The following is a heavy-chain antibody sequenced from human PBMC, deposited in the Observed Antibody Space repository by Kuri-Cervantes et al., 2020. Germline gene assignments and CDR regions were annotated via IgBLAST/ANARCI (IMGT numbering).Heavy chain of an antibody. CDR2: LYSDRST. CDR1: EFTVRSNF. J-gene: IGHJ6*02. D-gene: IGHD1-7*01. CDR3: ARASLENWNYGDYYYYYGMDV. V-gene: IGHV3-66*01. Sequence: GESLKISCAASEFTVRSNFMGWVRQAPGKGLEWVSVLYSDRSTYYADSVKGRFTISRDSSKNTLYLQMNSLRAEDTAVYYCARASLENWNYGDYYYYYGMDVWGQGTTVTVSS.